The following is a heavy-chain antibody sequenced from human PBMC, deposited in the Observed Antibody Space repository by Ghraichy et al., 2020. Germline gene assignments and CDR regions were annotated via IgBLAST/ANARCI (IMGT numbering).Heavy chain of an antibody. CDR1: GFTFSHHG. CDR2: VSSAGSVT. V-gene: IGHV3-30*18. J-gene: IGHJ4*02. D-gene: IGHD3-16*01. CDR3: AKEGTLGVYSFDF. Sequence: GGSLRLSCEASGFTFSHHGMHWVRQAPGKGLEWVAVVSSAGSVTYYADPVKGRFTISRDNAKNSLYLQMNSLRTEDTAVYFCAKEGTLGVYSFDFWGQGTLVTVSS.